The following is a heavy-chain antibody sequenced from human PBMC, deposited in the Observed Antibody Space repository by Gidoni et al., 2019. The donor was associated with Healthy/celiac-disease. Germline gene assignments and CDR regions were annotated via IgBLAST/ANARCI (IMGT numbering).Heavy chain of an antibody. CDR1: GDSVSSNSAA. CDR3: AREGHNWNDGEGYYYYMDV. V-gene: IGHV6-1*01. J-gene: IGHJ6*03. Sequence: QVQLQQSGPGLVKPSQTLSLTCAISGDSVSSNSAAWTWIRQSPSRGLEWLGRTYYRSKWYNDYAVSVKSRITINPDTSKNQFSLQLNSVTPEDTAVYYCAREGHNWNDGEGYYYYMDVWGKGTTVTVSS. CDR2: TYYRSKWYN. D-gene: IGHD1-1*01.